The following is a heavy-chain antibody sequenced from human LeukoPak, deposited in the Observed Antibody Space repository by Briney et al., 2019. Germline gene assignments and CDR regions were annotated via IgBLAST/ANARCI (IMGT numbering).Heavy chain of an antibody. V-gene: IGHV3-30*04. CDR2: ISYDGSNK. Sequence: PGGSLRLSCAASGFTFSSYAIHWVRQAPGKGLEWVAVISYDGSNKYYADSVKGRFTISRDNSKNTLYLQMNSLRAEDTAVYYCARDRIAAALGYFDYWGQGTLVTVSS. CDR3: ARDRIAAALGYFDY. D-gene: IGHD6-13*01. CDR1: GFTFSSYA. J-gene: IGHJ4*02.